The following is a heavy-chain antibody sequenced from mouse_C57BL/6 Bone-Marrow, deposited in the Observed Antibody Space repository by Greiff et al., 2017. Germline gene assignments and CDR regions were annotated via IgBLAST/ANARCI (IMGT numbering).Heavy chain of an antibody. CDR2: IWSGGST. J-gene: IGHJ2*01. CDR1: GFSLTSYA. Sequence: QVQLQQSGPGLVQPSQSLSITCTVSGFSLTSYAVHWVRQSPGKGLEWLGVIWSGGSTDCNAAFISRQSISKDKSKSQDFFKMRSLQADDSAMYYCARTEPPYWGQGTTLTVSS. V-gene: IGHV2-2*01. CDR3: ARTEPPY.